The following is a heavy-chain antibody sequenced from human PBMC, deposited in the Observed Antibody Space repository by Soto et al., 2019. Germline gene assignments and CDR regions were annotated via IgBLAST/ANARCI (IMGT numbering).Heavy chain of an antibody. V-gene: IGHV4-59*01. CDR1: GGSISSYY. CDR3: ARGVGSGYDYYYYYYMDV. Sequence: SETLSLTCTVSGGSISSYYWSWIRQPPGKGLEWIGYIYYSGSTNYNPSLKSRVTISVDTSKNQFSLKLSSVTAADTAVYYCARGVGSGYDYYYYYYMDVWGKGTTVTVSS. CDR2: IYYSGST. J-gene: IGHJ6*03. D-gene: IGHD5-12*01.